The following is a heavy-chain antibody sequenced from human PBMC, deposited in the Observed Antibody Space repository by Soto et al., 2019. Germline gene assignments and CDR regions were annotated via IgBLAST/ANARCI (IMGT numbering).Heavy chain of an antibody. Sequence: QVQLVESGGGVVQPGRSLRLSCAASGFTFNNYGIHWARQAPGKGLEWVAAISNDGSDKYYADSVKGRLTISRDNSKNTVCLQMSSLRAEDTAVYYCAKDQARAASHGIDWGQGTMVTVSS. CDR1: GFTFNNYG. V-gene: IGHV3-30*18. J-gene: IGHJ3*01. CDR3: AKDQARAASHGID. D-gene: IGHD6-13*01. CDR2: ISNDGSDK.